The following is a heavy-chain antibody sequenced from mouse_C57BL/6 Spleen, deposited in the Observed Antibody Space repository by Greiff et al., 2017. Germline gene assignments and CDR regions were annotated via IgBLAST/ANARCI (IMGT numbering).Heavy chain of an antibody. CDR3: ARHYDYDED. D-gene: IGHD2-4*01. CDR1: GYTFTSYW. V-gene: IGHV1-50*01. CDR2: IDPSDSYT. J-gene: IGHJ3*01. Sequence: QVQLQQPGAELVKPGASVKLSCKASGYTFTSYWMQWVKQRPGQGLEWIGKIDPSDSYTNYNQKFKGKATLTVDTSSSTAYMQLSSLTSEDSAVYYCARHYDYDEDWGQGTLVTVSA.